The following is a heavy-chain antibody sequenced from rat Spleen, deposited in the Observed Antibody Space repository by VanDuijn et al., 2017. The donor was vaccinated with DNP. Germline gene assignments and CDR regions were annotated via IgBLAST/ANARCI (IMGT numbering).Heavy chain of an antibody. V-gene: IGHV3-1*01. J-gene: IGHJ3*01. Sequence: EVQLQESGSGLVKPSQSLSLTCSVTGYSITSNYWGWIRKFPGNKMEYIGHISYSGSTNYNPSLKSRISITRDTSKNQFFLQLNSVTTEETATYYGATGGAGIWFAYWGQGTLVTVSS. CDR1: GYSITSNY. CDR3: ATGGAGIWFAY. D-gene: IGHD4-2*01. CDR2: ISYSGST.